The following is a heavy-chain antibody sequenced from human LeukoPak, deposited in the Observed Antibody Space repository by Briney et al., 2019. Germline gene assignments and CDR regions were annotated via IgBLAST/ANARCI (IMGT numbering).Heavy chain of an antibody. CDR2: ISSSSSYI. D-gene: IGHD6-13*01. J-gene: IGHJ4*02. CDR3: ARGNMQQLADY. V-gene: IGHV3-21*01. Sequence: GGSLRLSCASSGFTFSSYSMNWVRQAPGKGLEWVSSISSSSSYIYYADSVKGRFTISRDNAKNSLYLQMNSLRAEDTAVYYCARGNMQQLADYWGQGTLVTVSS. CDR1: GFTFSSYS.